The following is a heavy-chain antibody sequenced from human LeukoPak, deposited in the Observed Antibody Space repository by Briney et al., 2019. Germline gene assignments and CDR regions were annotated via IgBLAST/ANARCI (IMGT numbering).Heavy chain of an antibody. V-gene: IGHV4-59*01. J-gene: IGHJ5*02. CDR3: ARMVESTVTIAFENWFDP. CDR2: IYYSGST. D-gene: IGHD4-11*01. CDR1: GGSISNYY. Sequence: SETLSLTCTVSGGSISNYYWNWIRQPPGQGLEWIGHIYYSGSTSYNPSLKSRVTISVDTSKNQFSLKLSSVTAADTAVYYCARMVESTVTIAFENWFDPWGQGTLVTVSS.